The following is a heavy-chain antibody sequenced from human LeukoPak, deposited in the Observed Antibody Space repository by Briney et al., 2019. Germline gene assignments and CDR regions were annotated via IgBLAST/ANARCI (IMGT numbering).Heavy chain of an antibody. CDR2: IYHSGST. V-gene: IGHV4-38-2*02. D-gene: IGHD3-9*01. CDR1: GYSISSGYH. CDR3: ARERYFDWLLEDFDY. Sequence: SETLSLTCTVSGYSISSGYHWGWIRQPPGQGLEWIGSIYHSGSTYYNPSLKSRVTISVDTSKNQFSLKLSSVTAADTAVYYCARERYFDWLLEDFDYWGQGTLVTVSS. J-gene: IGHJ4*02.